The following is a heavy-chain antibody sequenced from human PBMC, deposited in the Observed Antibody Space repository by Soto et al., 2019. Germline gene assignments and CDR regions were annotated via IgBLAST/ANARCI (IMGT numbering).Heavy chain of an antibody. J-gene: IGHJ4*02. CDR1: GYTLTSYY. D-gene: IGHD3-10*01. V-gene: IGHV1-46*01. CDR3: ARRLYGSRIDY. CDR2: INPAFLST. Sequence: ASVKVSCKASGYTLTSYYLHWVRQAPGQGLEWMGIINPAFLSTNYAQRFQGRVTMTRDTSTSTVYMELSSLRSEDTAVYYCARRLYGSRIDYWGPGTLVTVSS.